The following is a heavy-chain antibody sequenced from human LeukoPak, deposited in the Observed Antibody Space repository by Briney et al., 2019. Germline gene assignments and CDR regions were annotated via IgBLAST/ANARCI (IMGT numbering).Heavy chain of an antibody. CDR2: ISSSSSSI. D-gene: IGHD6-6*01. CDR3: ARGGAARPDI. Sequence: GGSLRLSCVASGFTFRNYGMNWVRQAPGKGLEWVSYISSSSSSIDYADSVRDRFTISRDNARNSLYLQMNSLRAEDTAVYYCARGGAARPDIWGQGTMVIVSS. V-gene: IGHV3-48*01. J-gene: IGHJ3*02. CDR1: GFTFRNYG.